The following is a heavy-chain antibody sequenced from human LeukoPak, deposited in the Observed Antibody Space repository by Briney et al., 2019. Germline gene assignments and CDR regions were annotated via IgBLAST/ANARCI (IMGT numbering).Heavy chain of an antibody. D-gene: IGHD3-22*01. CDR3: ATGSSGNYYYYMDV. CDR2: IYYSGST. V-gene: IGHV4-59*01. J-gene: IGHJ6*03. Sequence: SETLSLTCTVSGGSISSYYWSWIRQPPGKGLEWIGYIYYSGSTNYNPSLKSRVTISVDTSKNQFSLKLSSVTAADTGVYYCATGSSGNYYYYMDVWGKGTTVTVSS. CDR1: GGSISSYY.